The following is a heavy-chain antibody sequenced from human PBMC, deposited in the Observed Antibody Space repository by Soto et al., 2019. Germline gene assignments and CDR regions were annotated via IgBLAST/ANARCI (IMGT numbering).Heavy chain of an antibody. CDR2: IYYSGST. CDR1: GGSISSGGYY. J-gene: IGHJ6*02. V-gene: IGHV4-31*03. D-gene: IGHD3-10*01. Sequence: PSEPLSLTCTVSGGSISSGGYYWSWIRQNPGKGLEWIGYIYYSGSTYYNPSLKSRVTISVDTSKNQFSLKLSSVTAADTAVYYCARSMVRETTYYYYYYGMDVWGQGTTVTVSS. CDR3: ARSMVRETTYYYYYYGMDV.